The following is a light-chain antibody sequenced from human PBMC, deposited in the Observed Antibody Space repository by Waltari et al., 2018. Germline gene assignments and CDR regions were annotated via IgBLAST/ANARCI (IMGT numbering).Light chain of an antibody. CDR1: QSVRNW. Sequence: IQMTQSPSTLSASVGDRVTITCRASQSVRNWLAWYQQKPGKAPRLLIYQASTLENGVPSRFSGSGSGTEFTLTISGLQPDDFATYYCQQYDNNRTFGQGTKVEIK. V-gene: IGKV1-5*03. CDR3: QQYDNNRT. J-gene: IGKJ1*01. CDR2: QAS.